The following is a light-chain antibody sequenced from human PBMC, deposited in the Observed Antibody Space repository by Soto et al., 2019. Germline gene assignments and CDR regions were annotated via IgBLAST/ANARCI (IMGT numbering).Light chain of an antibody. CDR3: SSFPTSNTWV. CDR2: EVS. CDR1: SSDVGAYDY. V-gene: IGLV2-14*01. J-gene: IGLJ3*02. Sequence: QSALTQPASVSGSPGQSITISCTGTSSDVGAYDYVSLYQQHPGKAPKFMLYEVSNRPSGLSDRFSGSKSGNTASLTISGLQAEDEADYYCSSFPTSNTWVFGCGT.